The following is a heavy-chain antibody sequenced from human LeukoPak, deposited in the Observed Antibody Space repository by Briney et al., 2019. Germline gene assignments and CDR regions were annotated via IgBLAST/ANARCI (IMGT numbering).Heavy chain of an antibody. J-gene: IGHJ5*02. Sequence: SETLSLTCAVYGGSFSGYYWSWIRQPPGKGLEWIGEINHSGSTNYNPSLKSRVTISVDTSKNQFSLKLSSVTAADTAVYYCARGHARPSDIVVVVAATRRWFDPWGQGTLVTVSS. V-gene: IGHV4-34*01. CDR2: INHSGST. CDR1: GGSFSGYY. CDR3: ARGHARPSDIVVVVAATRRWFDP. D-gene: IGHD2-15*01.